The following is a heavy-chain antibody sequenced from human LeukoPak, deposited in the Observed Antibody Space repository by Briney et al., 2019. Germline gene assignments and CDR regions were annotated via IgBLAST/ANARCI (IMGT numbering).Heavy chain of an antibody. J-gene: IGHJ4*02. CDR2: MNPNSGGT. CDR3: AINKQGKPLDY. Sequence: ASVKVSCKASGYTFTDYYIHWVRQAPGHGLEWMAWMNPNSGGTSYAQKFQGRVTMTRDTSTSTAYMELSRLRFDDTAVFYCAINKQGKPLDYWGQGTLVTVSS. V-gene: IGHV1-2*02. CDR1: GYTFTDYY.